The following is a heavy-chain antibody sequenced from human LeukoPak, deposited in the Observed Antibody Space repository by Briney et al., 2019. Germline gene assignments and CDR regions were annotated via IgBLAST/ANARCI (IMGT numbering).Heavy chain of an antibody. CDR2: IYYTGST. Sequence: SETLSLTCTVSGGSISSSDYYWGWIRQPPGKGLDWIGSIYYTGSTYYNPSLKSRVTMSVDTSKNQFSLKLNSVTAADTAVYYCARGSDWFDPWGQGTLVTVSS. CDR3: ARGSDWFDP. J-gene: IGHJ5*02. CDR1: GGSISSSDYY. V-gene: IGHV4-39*07.